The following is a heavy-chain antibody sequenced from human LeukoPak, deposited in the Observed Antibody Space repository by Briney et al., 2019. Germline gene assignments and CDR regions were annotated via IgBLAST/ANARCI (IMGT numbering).Heavy chain of an antibody. Sequence: SETLSLTCTVSGGSFSSGSYYWSWLRQPPGKGLEWVGYIYYSGSTNYNPSLKSRVTISVDTSKKQFSLKLSSVTAADTAVYYCARLPYYYDSSGYYYFSFDYWGQGTLVTVSS. CDR2: IYYSGST. CDR3: ARLPYYYDSSGYYYFSFDY. V-gene: IGHV4-61*01. CDR1: GGSFSSGSYY. J-gene: IGHJ4*02. D-gene: IGHD3-22*01.